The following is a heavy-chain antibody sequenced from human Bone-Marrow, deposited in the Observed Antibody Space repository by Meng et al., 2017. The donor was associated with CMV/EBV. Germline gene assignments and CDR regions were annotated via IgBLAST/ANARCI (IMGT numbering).Heavy chain of an antibody. Sequence: GESLKISCAASGFAFSIYSMNWVRQAPGKGLEWVASISSSSSNIYYADSVKGRFTISRDNAKNSLYLQMNSLRAEDTAVYYCARGYYDFWSGYYTNYYYYGMDVWGQGTTVTVSS. CDR2: ISSSSSNI. D-gene: IGHD3-3*01. J-gene: IGHJ6*02. V-gene: IGHV3-21*01. CDR3: ARGYYDFWSGYYTNYYYYGMDV. CDR1: GFAFSIYS.